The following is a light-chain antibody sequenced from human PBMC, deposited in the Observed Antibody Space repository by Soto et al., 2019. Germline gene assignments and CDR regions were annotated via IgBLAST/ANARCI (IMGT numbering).Light chain of an antibody. CDR2: GAS. J-gene: IGKJ1*01. CDR1: QSISSN. V-gene: IGKV3-15*01. CDR3: QQYNSWLWT. Sequence: EIGMTQSPATLSVSTGEIATVACRASQSISSNLAWYQQKPGQAPRLLIYGASTRATGIPARFSGSGSGTEFTLIICSLQSDDSAVSYCQQYNSWLWTFGQGTKVDIK.